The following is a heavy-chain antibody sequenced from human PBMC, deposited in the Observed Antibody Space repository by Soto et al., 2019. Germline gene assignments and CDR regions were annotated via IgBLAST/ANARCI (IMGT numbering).Heavy chain of an antibody. CDR1: GFTGSSNY. CDR3: ARALGSGWYHDAFDI. V-gene: IGHV3-53*04. Sequence: PGGSLRHSCAASGFTGSSNYMIWVRQAPGKGLEWVSVIYSGGSTYYADSVKGRFTISRHNSRNTLYLQMNSLRAEDTAVYYYARALGSGWYHDAFDIWGQGTMVTVSS. D-gene: IGHD6-19*01. CDR2: IYSGGST. J-gene: IGHJ3*02.